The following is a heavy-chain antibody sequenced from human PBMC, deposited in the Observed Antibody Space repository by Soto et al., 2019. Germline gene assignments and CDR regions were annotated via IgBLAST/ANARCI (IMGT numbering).Heavy chain of an antibody. CDR2: ISSSDTII. D-gene: IGHD3-22*01. CDR1: GFTFSDYY. V-gene: IGHV3-11*01. Sequence: LRLSCAASGFTFSDYYMSWIRQAPGKGLEWVSYISSSDTIISYADSVKGRFTISRDNAKNSLYLQMNSLRAEDTAVYYCARDLGYYDSSGYFDYWGQGTLVTVS. J-gene: IGHJ4*02. CDR3: ARDLGYYDSSGYFDY.